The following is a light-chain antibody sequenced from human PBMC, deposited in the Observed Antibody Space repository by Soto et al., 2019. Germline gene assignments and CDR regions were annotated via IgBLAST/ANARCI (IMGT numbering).Light chain of an antibody. CDR1: SSDIGAYNF. Sequence: QPVLTQPASVSGSPGQSITISCTGTSSDIGAYNFVSWYQQHPGKAPKLMIYDVSDRPSGVSNRFSGSKSGNTASLTISGLQAEDEADYYCKSYTSRSTAGVFGGGTKLTVL. CDR2: DVS. V-gene: IGLV2-14*01. J-gene: IGLJ3*02. CDR3: KSYTSRSTAGV.